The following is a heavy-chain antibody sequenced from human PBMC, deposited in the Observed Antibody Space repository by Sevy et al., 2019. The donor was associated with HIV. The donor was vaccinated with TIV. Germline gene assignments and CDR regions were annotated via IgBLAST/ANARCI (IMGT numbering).Heavy chain of an antibody. Sequence: SETLSLTCAVSGGSISSGGYSWSWIRQPPGKGLEWIGYIYHSGSTYYNPSLKSRVTISVDRSKNQFSLKLSSVTAADTAGYYCARAVKYSSSWYYFDYWGQGTLVTVSS. J-gene: IGHJ4*02. CDR3: ARAVKYSSSWYYFDY. CDR2: IYHSGST. V-gene: IGHV4-30-2*01. D-gene: IGHD6-13*01. CDR1: GGSISSGGYS.